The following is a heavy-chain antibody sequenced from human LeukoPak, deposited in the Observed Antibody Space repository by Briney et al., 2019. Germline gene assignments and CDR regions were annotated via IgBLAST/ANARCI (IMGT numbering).Heavy chain of an antibody. D-gene: IGHD2-15*01. CDR3: WLEKVVAAYFDS. CDR1: GGSISSSSYY. Sequence: SETLSPTCTVSGGSISSSSYYWGWIRQPPGKGLEWIGSIYHSGSTYYNPSLKSRVTISVDTSKNQFSLKLSSVTAADTAIYYCWLEKVVAAYFDSWGQGTLVTVSS. CDR2: IYHSGST. V-gene: IGHV4-39*07. J-gene: IGHJ4*02.